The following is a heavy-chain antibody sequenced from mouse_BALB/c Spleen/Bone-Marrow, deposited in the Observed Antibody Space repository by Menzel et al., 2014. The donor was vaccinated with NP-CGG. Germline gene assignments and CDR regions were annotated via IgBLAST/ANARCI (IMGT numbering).Heavy chain of an antibody. CDR1: GFTFSSYA. J-gene: IGHJ4*01. V-gene: IGHV5-9-3*01. Sequence: EVHLVESGGGLVKPGGSLKLSCAASGFTFSSYAMSWVRQTPEKRLEWVATISNGGSYTYYPDSVKGRFTISRDNAKNALYLQMSSLRSEDTAMYYCARHFITTATGAMDYWGQGTSATVSS. CDR2: ISNGGSYT. D-gene: IGHD1-2*01. CDR3: ARHFITTATGAMDY.